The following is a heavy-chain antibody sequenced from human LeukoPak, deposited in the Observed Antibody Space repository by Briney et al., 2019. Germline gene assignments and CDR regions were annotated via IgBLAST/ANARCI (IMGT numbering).Heavy chain of an antibody. CDR3: ARRGGSSWYPFDY. CDR1: GGSFSGYY. J-gene: IGHJ4*02. V-gene: IGHV4-34*01. CDR2: INHSGST. D-gene: IGHD6-13*01. Sequence: PSETLSLTCAVYGGSFSGYYWSWIRQPPGKGLEWIGEINHSGSTNYNPSLKSRVTISVDTSKNQFSLKLSSVTAADTAVYYCARRGGSSWYPFDYWGQGTLATVSS.